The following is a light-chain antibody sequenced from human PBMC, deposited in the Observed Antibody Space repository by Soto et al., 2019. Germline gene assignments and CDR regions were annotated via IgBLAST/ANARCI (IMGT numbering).Light chain of an antibody. CDR3: QQYNSFPWT. J-gene: IGKJ1*01. Sequence: DIQMTQSPVTLSASVGDRVTITCRASQNITTLLAWYQQKPGESPKVLIYDASSLEAGVPTTFSGSGSGTEFTLIISSLQPDDFATYYCQQYNSFPWTFCQGTKVDI. CDR1: QNITTL. V-gene: IGKV1-5*01. CDR2: DAS.